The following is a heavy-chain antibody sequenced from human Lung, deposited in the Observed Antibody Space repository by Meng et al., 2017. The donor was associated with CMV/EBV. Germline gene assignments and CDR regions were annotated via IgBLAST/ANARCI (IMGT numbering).Heavy chain of an antibody. Sequence: GSLRLSXTVSGCSISSYYWSWVRQPPGKGLEWIGYIYYSGGTIYNPSLKSRFTISVNTSKNELSLKLSSVTAADTAIYYCARDRGPVSNTWFDPWGQGTLVTVSS. D-gene: IGHD2/OR15-2a*01. CDR2: IYYSGGT. CDR1: GCSISSYY. J-gene: IGHJ5*02. CDR3: ARDRGPVSNTWFDP. V-gene: IGHV4-59*01.